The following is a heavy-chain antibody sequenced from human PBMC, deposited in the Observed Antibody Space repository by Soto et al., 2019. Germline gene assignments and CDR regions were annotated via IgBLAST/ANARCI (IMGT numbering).Heavy chain of an antibody. Sequence: SETLSLTYAVSGFSISSQYFWGWFRRPPGSRLEWIGSIYHSGSTYYNPPLKSRVTISVDTSKNQFSLKLSSVTAADTAVYYCARTYAQLRNYGLDVWGQGTTVT. V-gene: IGHV4-38-2*01. CDR1: GFSISSQYF. D-gene: IGHD6-6*01. CDR2: IYHSGST. CDR3: ARTYAQLRNYGLDV. J-gene: IGHJ6*02.